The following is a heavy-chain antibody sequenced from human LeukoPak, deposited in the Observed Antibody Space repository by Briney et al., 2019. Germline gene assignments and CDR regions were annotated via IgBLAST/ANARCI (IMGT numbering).Heavy chain of an antibody. CDR3: ARDRAAAGIGDYYYYYYMDV. CDR2: INGDGSST. J-gene: IGHJ6*03. V-gene: IGHV3-74*01. D-gene: IGHD6-13*01. Sequence: GGSLRLSCAASGFTFDDYTMHWVRQAPGKGLVWVSRINGDGSSTSYADSVKGRFTISRDNAKNTLYLQMNSLRAEDTAVYYCARDRAAAGIGDYYYYYYMDVWGKGTTVTISS. CDR1: GFTFDDYT.